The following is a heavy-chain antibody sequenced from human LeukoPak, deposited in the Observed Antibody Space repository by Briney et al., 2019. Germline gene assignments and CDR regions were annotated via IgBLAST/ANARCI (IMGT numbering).Heavy chain of an antibody. V-gene: IGHV4-31*03. Sequence: PSETLSLTCTVSSASINSGGYYWNWVRQHPGKGLEWIGYIYYSGRTYYNPSLKSRVSMSLDTSKNQFSLNLNSVTAADTAVYYCAGEDYGGNAMHAFDIWGQGTMVTVSS. J-gene: IGHJ3*02. CDR2: IYYSGRT. CDR1: SASINSGGYY. CDR3: AGEDYGGNAMHAFDI. D-gene: IGHD4-23*01.